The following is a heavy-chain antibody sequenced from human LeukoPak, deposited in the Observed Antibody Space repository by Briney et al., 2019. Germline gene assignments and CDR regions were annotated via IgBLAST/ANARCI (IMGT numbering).Heavy chain of an antibody. CDR3: AKARVRTTVVTPPSY. D-gene: IGHD4-23*01. V-gene: IGHV3-30*02. Sequence: GGSLRLSCAASGFTFSSYGMHWVRQAPGKGLEWVAFIRYDGSNKYYADSVKGRFTISRDNSKNTLYLQMNSLRAEDTAVYYCAKARVRTTVVTPPSYWGQGTLVTVSS. J-gene: IGHJ4*02. CDR1: GFTFSSYG. CDR2: IRYDGSNK.